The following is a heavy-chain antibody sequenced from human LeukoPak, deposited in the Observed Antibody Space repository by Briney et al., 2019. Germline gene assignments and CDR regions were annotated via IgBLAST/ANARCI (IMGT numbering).Heavy chain of an antibody. D-gene: IGHD4-17*01. CDR3: ARGPNGDYLEYFQH. Sequence: ASVKVSCKASGYTFTSYGISWVRQAPGQGLEWMGWISAYNGNTNYAQKLQGRVTMTTDTSTSTAYIELRSLRSDDTAVYYCARGPNGDYLEYFQHWGQGTLVTVSS. CDR2: ISAYNGNT. J-gene: IGHJ1*01. V-gene: IGHV1-18*01. CDR1: GYTFTSYG.